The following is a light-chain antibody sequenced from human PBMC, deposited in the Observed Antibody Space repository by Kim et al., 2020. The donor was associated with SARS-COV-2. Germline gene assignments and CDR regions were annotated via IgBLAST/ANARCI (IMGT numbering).Light chain of an antibody. CDR3: QQLNSYLT. V-gene: IGKV1-9*01. CDR1: QGISSY. Sequence: IQLTQSPSSLSASVGDRVTITCRASQGISSYLAWYQQKPGKAPKLLIYAASTLQSGVPSRFSGSGSGTDFTLTINSLQPEDFATYYCQQLNSYLTFGGGTKVDIK. CDR2: AAS. J-gene: IGKJ4*01.